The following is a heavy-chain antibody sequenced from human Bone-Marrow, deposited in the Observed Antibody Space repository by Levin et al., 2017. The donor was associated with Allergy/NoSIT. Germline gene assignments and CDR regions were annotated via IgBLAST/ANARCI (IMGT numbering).Heavy chain of an antibody. V-gene: IGHV3-30*18. CDR2: ISYDGSNK. CDR1: GFTFSSYG. CDR3: AKGGGSPDAFDI. D-gene: IGHD2-15*01. Sequence: LSLTCAASGFTFSSYGMHWVRQAPGKGLEWVAVISYDGSNKYYADSVKGRFTISRDNSKNTLYLQMNSLRAEDTAVYYCAKGGGSPDAFDIWGQGTMVTVSS. J-gene: IGHJ3*02.